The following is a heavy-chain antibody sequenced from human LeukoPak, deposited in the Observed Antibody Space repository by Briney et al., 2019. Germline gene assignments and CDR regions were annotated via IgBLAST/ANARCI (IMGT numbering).Heavy chain of an antibody. Sequence: GGSLRLSCAASGFTFSSYAMSWVCQAPGKGLEWVSAISGSGGSTYYADSVKGRFTISRDNSKNTLYLQMNSLRAEDTAVYYCANSLPLPYDILTGYQTDYWGQGTLVTVSS. CDR1: GFTFSSYA. J-gene: IGHJ4*02. V-gene: IGHV3-23*01. CDR2: ISGSGGST. CDR3: ANSLPLPYDILTGYQTDY. D-gene: IGHD3-9*01.